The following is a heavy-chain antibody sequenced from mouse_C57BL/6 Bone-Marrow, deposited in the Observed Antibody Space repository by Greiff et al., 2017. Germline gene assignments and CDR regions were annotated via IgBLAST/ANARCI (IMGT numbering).Heavy chain of an antibody. V-gene: IGHV1-81*01. CDR3: ARYDGYYVPYYYAMDY. CDR2: IYPRSGNT. J-gene: IGHJ4*01. D-gene: IGHD2-3*01. CDR1: GYTFTSYG. Sequence: VKVVESGAELARPGASVKLSCKASGYTFTSYGISWVKQRTGQGLEWIGEIYPRSGNTYYNEKFKGKATLTADKSSSTAYMELRSLTSEDPAVYFCARYDGYYVPYYYAMDYWGQGTSVTVSS.